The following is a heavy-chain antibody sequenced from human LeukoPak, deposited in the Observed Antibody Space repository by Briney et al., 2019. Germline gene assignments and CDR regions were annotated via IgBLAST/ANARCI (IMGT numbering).Heavy chain of an antibody. CDR2: INHSRNT. CDR1: GGSFSGYY. D-gene: IGHD3-10*01. Sequence: SETLSLTCAVYGGSFSGYYWTWIRQPPGKGLEWVGEINHSRNTNYSPSLKSRATISVDTSKNQFSLTLSSVTAADTAVYYCARRSSRYFGSRNYRKYYFDYWGQGTLVIVSS. J-gene: IGHJ4*02. V-gene: IGHV4-34*01. CDR3: ARRSSRYFGSRNYRKYYFDY.